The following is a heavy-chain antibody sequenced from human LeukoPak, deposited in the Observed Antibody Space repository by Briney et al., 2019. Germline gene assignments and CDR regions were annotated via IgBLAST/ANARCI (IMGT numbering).Heavy chain of an antibody. CDR3: AKAGGWLLPTAYYFDY. CDR1: GFTFDDYA. V-gene: IGHV3-9*01. CDR2: ISWNSGSI. J-gene: IGHJ4*02. D-gene: IGHD3-22*01. Sequence: GRSLRLSCAASGFTFDDYAMHWVRQAPGKGLEWVSGISWNSGSIGYADSVKGRFTISRDNAKNSLYLQMNSLRAEDAALYYCAKAGGWLLPTAYYFDYWGQGTLVTVSS.